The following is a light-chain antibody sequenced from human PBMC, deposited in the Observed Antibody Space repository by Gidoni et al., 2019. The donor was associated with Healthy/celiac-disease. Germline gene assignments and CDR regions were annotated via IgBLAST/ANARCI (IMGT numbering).Light chain of an antibody. CDR3: MQALQTPRT. J-gene: IGKJ2*01. CDR2: LGS. Sequence: EIVMTQSPLSLHGTPGEPAAISCRSSQSLLHSDGYNYLAWYLQKPGQSPQLLIYLGSNRASGVPVRFSGSGSGTDFTLKFSRVEAEDIGVYYCMQALQTPRTFGQGTKLEIK. CDR1: QSLLHSDGYNY. V-gene: IGKV2-28*01.